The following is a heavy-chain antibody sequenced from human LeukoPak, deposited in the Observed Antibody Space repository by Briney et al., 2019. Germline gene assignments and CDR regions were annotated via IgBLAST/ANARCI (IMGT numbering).Heavy chain of an antibody. CDR1: GFTVSSNY. V-gene: IGHV3-74*01. J-gene: IGHJ4*02. D-gene: IGHD2-21*02. CDR3: ARDSAYCGGDCYSFDY. Sequence: GGSLTLSCAASGFTVSSNYMNWVRQAPGKGLEWVSRINTDGSSTNYADSVKGRFTISRDNAKNTLYLQMNSLRAEDTAVYYCARDSAYCGGDCYSFDYWGQGTLVTVSS. CDR2: INTDGSST.